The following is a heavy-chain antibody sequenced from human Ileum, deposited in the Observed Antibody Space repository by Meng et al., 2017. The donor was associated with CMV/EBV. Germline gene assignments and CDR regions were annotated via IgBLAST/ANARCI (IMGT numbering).Heavy chain of an antibody. CDR2: IDYSGST. V-gene: IGHV4-39*07. CDR1: GGSISSSSYY. Sequence: SETLSLTCTVSGGSISSSSYYWGWIRQPPGKGLEWIGSIDYSGSTYYNPSLESRVTISVDTSKNQFSLKLSSVTAADTAVYYCARDHYDYVWGSYRYAGWGQGSRVTVSS. D-gene: IGHD3-16*02. CDR3: ARDHYDYVWGSYRYAG. J-gene: IGHJ4*02.